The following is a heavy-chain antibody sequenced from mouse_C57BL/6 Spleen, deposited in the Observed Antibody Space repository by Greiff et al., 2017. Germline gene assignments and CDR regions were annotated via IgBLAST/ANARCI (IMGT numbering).Heavy chain of an antibody. J-gene: IGHJ1*03. D-gene: IGHD2-3*01. CDR2: ISYDGSN. CDR1: GYSITSGYY. Sequence: DVKLQESGPGLVKPSQSLSLTCSVTGYSITSGYYWNWIRQFPGNKLEWMGYISYDGSNNYNPSLKNRISITRDTSKNQFFLKLNSVTTEDTATYYCARDSYDGWYFDFWGTGTTVTVSS. CDR3: ARDSYDGWYFDF. V-gene: IGHV3-6*01.